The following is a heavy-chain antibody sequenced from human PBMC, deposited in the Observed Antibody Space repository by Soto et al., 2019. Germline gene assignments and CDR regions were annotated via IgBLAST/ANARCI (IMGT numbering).Heavy chain of an antibody. V-gene: IGHV3-30*03. Sequence: QVQLLESGGGVVQPGTSLRLSCVGSGFTFRSYVIHWVRQAPGKGLEWVALTSYDGSNKDYGDSVKGRFTISRDNSRNTVELQLDSLSRAVTDLYYCAGWGRTGGLDVWGQGTLVSVSS. CDR3: AGWGRTGGLDV. CDR2: TSYDGSNK. D-gene: IGHD3-16*01. CDR1: GFTFRSYV. J-gene: IGHJ4*02.